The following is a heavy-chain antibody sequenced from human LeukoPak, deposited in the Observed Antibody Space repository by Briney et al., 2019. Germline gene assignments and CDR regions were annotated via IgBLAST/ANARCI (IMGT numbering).Heavy chain of an antibody. CDR2: IYTSGST. CDR3: ARGIYGSDPSYYYYYYMDV. Sequence: SETLSLACTDSGGSISSSSYYWSWIRQPAGKGLEWIGRIYTSGSTNYNPSLKSRVTMSVDTSKNQFSLKLSSVTAADTAVYYCARGIYGSDPSYYYYYYMDVWGKGTTVTISS. J-gene: IGHJ6*03. D-gene: IGHD3-10*01. V-gene: IGHV4-61*02. CDR1: GGSISSSSYY.